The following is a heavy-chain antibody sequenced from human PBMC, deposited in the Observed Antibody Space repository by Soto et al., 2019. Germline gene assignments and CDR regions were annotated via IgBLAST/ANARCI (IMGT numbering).Heavy chain of an antibody. CDR2: IYSGGST. J-gene: IGHJ6*02. Sequence: EVQLVESGGGLIQPGGSLRLSCAASGFTVSSNYMSWVRQAPGKGLEWVSVIYSGGSTYYADSVKGRFTISRDKSKNTLYLQMNSLRVEDTAVYYCARVPTLFGVATTYTGMDVWGQGTTVTVSS. D-gene: IGHD3-3*01. CDR1: GFTVSSNY. V-gene: IGHV3-53*01. CDR3: ARVPTLFGVATTYTGMDV.